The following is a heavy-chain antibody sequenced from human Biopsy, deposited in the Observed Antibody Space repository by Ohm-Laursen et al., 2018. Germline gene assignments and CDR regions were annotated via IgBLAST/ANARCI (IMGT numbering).Heavy chain of an antibody. CDR3: AADINVWNVNY. J-gene: IGHJ4*02. CDR1: GYTLTELS. V-gene: IGHV1-24*01. D-gene: IGHD1-1*01. CDR2: FAPENGKT. Sequence: SSVNVSCKVSGYTLTELSMHWVRQAPGKGLEWMGGFAPENGKTVYAQNFQARVSMTEDTSTDTAYMELRSLRSEDTAVYYCAADINVWNVNYWGQGTQVTVSS.